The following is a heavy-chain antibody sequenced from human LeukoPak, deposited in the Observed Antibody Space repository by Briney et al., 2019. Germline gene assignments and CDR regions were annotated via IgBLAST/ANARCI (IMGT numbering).Heavy chain of an antibody. CDR1: GLTFSSCS. CDR2: ISGSGGST. V-gene: IGHV3-23*01. D-gene: IGHD6-19*01. CDR3: AKVYGSGYLRSAFDI. Sequence: GSLRLSCAASGLTFSSCSMNWVRQAPGKGLEWVSAISGSGGSTYYADSAKGRFTISRDNSKNTLYLQMNSLRAEDTAVYYCAKVYGSGYLRSAFDIWGQGTMVTVSS. J-gene: IGHJ3*02.